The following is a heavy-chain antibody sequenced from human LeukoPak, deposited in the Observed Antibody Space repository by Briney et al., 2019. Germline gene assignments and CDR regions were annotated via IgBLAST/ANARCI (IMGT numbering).Heavy chain of an antibody. D-gene: IGHD2-15*01. CDR3: ARDSTLRYYFDF. CDR2: IKEDGSEK. Sequence: PGGSLRLSCAASGFTLSSYWVSWVRQARGKGREWVANIKEDGSEKQYVDCVKGRFTISRDNAKNSLYLQMNSLRAEDTAVYYCARDSTLRYYFDFWGQGTLVTVSS. V-gene: IGHV3-7*01. CDR1: GFTLSSYW. J-gene: IGHJ4*02.